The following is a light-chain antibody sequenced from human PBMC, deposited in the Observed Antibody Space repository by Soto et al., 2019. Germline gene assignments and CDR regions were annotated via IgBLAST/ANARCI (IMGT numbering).Light chain of an antibody. CDR1: QSISSY. J-gene: IGKJ2*01. CDR3: QQSFSTPYT. Sequence: DIQMTQSPSSLSASVGDRVTITCRASQSISSYLNWYQQKPGKAPNLLIYAASSLQSGVPSRFSGSGSGTYFTLTISCLQPEDFATYYCQQSFSTPYTFGQGTKLEIK. V-gene: IGKV1-39*01. CDR2: AAS.